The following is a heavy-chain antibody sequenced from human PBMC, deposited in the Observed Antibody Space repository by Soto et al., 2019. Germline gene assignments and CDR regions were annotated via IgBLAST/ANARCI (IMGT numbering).Heavy chain of an antibody. D-gene: IGHD3-16*01. CDR3: ARDPRTSVPYTGGWFDP. CDR2: IYHTGST. V-gene: IGHV4-34*01. CDR1: GGSSSGYY. Sequence: PSETLSLTCAVYGGSSSGYYWSRVRQPPGKGLERNGEIYHTGSTDYNPSLKSRVTISVDTSKNQFSLKLSSVTAADTALYYCARDPRTSVPYTGGWFDPWGQGTLVTVSS. J-gene: IGHJ5*02.